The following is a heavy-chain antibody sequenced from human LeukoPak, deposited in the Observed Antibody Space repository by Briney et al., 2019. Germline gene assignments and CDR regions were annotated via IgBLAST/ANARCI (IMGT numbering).Heavy chain of an antibody. CDR3: ARDSRPTDDAFDI. V-gene: IGHV4-59*01. CDR1: GGSISSYY. D-gene: IGHD4-17*01. CDR2: IYYSGST. Sequence: SETLSLTCTVSGGSISSYYWSWIRQPPGKGLEWIGYIYYSGSTNYNPSLKSRVTISVDTSKNQFSLKLSSVTAADTAVYYCARDSRPTDDAFDIWGQGTMVTVSS. J-gene: IGHJ3*02.